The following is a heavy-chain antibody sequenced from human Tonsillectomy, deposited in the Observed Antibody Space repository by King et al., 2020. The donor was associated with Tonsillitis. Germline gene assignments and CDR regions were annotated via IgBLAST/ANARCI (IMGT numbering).Heavy chain of an antibody. CDR3: ARQGGRGGPIAY. J-gene: IGHJ4*02. Sequence: VQLQESGSGLVKPSQTLSLTCAVSGGSISSGGYSWSWIRQPPGKGLEWIGYIYHSGITYYSPSLKSRVTISVDRSKNQFSLKLNSVTAADTAIYYCARQGGRGGPIAYWGQGTLVTVSS. CDR2: IYHSGIT. V-gene: IGHV4-30-2*01. CDR1: GGSISSGGYS. D-gene: IGHD2-15*01.